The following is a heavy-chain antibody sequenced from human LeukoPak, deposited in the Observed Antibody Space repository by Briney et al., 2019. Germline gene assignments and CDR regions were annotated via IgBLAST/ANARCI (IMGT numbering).Heavy chain of an antibody. V-gene: IGHV3-74*01. Sequence: PGGSLRLSCAASGFTFSTYWMHWVRQAPGKGLVWVSRINTDGSSTTYADSVKGRFTISRDNDRNTLYLQVSSLRAEDTSVYYCARQSYYYDSSGYYHDYWGQGTLVTVSS. CDR3: ARQSYYYDSSGYYHDY. D-gene: IGHD3-22*01. CDR2: INTDGSST. J-gene: IGHJ4*02. CDR1: GFTFSTYW.